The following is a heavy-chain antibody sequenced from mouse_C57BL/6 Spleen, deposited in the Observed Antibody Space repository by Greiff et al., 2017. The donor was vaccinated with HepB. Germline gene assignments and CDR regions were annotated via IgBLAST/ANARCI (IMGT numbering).Heavy chain of an antibody. CDR3: ASPYYYGSTPRAY. Sequence: DVKLVESGGGLVQPGGSLKLSCAASGFTFSDYYMYWVRQTPEKRLEWVAYISNGGGSTYYPDTVKGRFTISRDNAKNTLYQQRSRLKSEDTAMYYCASPYYYGSTPRAYWGQGTLVTVSA. CDR1: GFTFSDYY. V-gene: IGHV5-12*01. J-gene: IGHJ3*01. CDR2: ISNGGGST. D-gene: IGHD1-1*01.